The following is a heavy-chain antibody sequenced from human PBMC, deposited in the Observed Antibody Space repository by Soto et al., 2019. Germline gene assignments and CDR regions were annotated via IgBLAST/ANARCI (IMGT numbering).Heavy chain of an antibody. V-gene: IGHV3-23*01. Sequence: EVQLLESGGGLVQPGGSLRLSCAASGFTFSRYAMSWVRQAPGKGLEWVSAIIGSGGSTYYADSVKGRFTIYRDNSKNQLYLQMNSLRAEDTAVYYCAKDCGDYPNWYFDLWGRGTLVTVSS. CDR3: AKDCGDYPNWYFDL. CDR1: GFTFSRYA. D-gene: IGHD4-17*01. J-gene: IGHJ2*01. CDR2: IIGSGGST.